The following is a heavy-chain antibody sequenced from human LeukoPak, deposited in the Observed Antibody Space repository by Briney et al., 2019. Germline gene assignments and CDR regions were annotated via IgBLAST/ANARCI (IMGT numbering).Heavy chain of an antibody. J-gene: IGHJ3*02. CDR1: GYTFTSYY. V-gene: IGHV1-46*01. D-gene: IGHD3-22*01. CDR3: AIGHYYDSSGYYRDDAFDI. Sequence: APVKVSCKASGYTFTSYYMHWVRQAPGQGLEWMGIINPSGGSTSYAQKFQGRVTMTRDTSTSTVYMELSSLRSEDTAVYYCAIGHYYDSSGYYRDDAFDIWGQGTMVTVSS. CDR2: INPSGGST.